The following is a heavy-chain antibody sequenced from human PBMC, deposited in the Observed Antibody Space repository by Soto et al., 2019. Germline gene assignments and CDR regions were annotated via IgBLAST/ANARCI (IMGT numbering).Heavy chain of an antibody. CDR2: IHWDDDK. CDR3: AHKWGVAVWNAFDI. CDR1: GFSLSTSGVS. Sequence: QITLKESGPPLVNPTQTLTLTCTFSGFSLSTSGVSVGWIRQPPGKALEWLALIHWDDDKRYSPSLKSRLTITKDTSKNQVVLTMTNMDPVDTATYYCAHKWGVAVWNAFDIWGLGTMVTVSS. V-gene: IGHV2-5*02. D-gene: IGHD2-15*01. J-gene: IGHJ3*02.